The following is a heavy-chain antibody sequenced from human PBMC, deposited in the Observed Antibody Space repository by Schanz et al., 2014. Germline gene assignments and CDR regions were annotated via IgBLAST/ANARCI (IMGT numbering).Heavy chain of an antibody. CDR3: ARFLARYQYYGVDV. Sequence: EVQLVESGGGVVRPGGSLRLSCAASGFGFDDYAMSWVRQAPGKGLEWVSGINWNGGSTGYADSVKGRFTISRDNSNNTVFLQMNSLRAEDTAVYYCARFLARYQYYGVDVWGQGTTVIVSS. CDR2: INWNGGST. V-gene: IGHV3-20*04. CDR1: GFGFDDYA. J-gene: IGHJ6*02. D-gene: IGHD3-3*01.